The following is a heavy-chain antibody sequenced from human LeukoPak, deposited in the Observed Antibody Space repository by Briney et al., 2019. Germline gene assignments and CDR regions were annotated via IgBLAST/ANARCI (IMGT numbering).Heavy chain of an antibody. D-gene: IGHD4-17*01. CDR3: ARGRSYGDYGLAY. CDR1: GGSFSGYY. V-gene: IGHV4-34*01. CDR2: INHSGST. Sequence: SETLSLTCAVYGGSFSGYYWSWIRQPPGKGLEWIGEINHSGSTNYNPSLESRVTISVDTSKNQFSLKLSSVTAADTAVYYCARGRSYGDYGLAYWGQGTLVTVSS. J-gene: IGHJ4*02.